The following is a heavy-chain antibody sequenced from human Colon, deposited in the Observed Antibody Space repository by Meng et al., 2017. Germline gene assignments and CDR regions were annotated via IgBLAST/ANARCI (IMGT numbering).Heavy chain of an antibody. D-gene: IGHD3-16*01. CDR1: GYSISSGYY. J-gene: IGHJ4*02. CDR3: ARLGVLNVDY. CDR2: IHHSGST. V-gene: IGHV4-38-2*02. Sequence: SETLSLTCSVSGYSISSGYYWGWIRQSPEKGREWIATIHHSGSTYYNPSLKSRVTISVDTSQNQFSLNLNSVTAADTALYYCARLGVLNVDYWGQGTLVTVSS.